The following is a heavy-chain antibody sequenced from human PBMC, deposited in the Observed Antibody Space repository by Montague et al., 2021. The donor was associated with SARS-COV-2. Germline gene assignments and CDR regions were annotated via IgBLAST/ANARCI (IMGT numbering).Heavy chain of an antibody. CDR1: GGSFSGYY. CDR2: IIHSGST. Sequence: SETLSLTCAVYGGSFSGYYWTWIRQSPGKGLEWIGEIIHSGSTNYNPSLKSRVTISVDTSKNQFSLDLTSVTAADTAVYYCARGAPDYWGQGTLVTVSS. J-gene: IGHJ4*02. V-gene: IGHV4-34*01. CDR3: ARGAPDY.